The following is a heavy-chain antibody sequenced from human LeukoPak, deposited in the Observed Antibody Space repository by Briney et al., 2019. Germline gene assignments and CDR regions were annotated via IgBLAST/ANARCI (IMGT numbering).Heavy chain of an antibody. CDR1: GFTFSSYA. V-gene: IGHV3-23*01. CDR2: ISGSGANT. J-gene: IGHJ5*02. CDR3: ANFERTVAGPYNWFDP. D-gene: IGHD6-19*01. Sequence: PGGSLRLSWAASGFTFSSYAMSWVRQAPGKGLEWVSAISGSGANTYYADSVKGRFTISRDNSKNTLYLQMNSPRVEDTAVYYCANFERTVAGPYNWFDPWGQGTLVTVSS.